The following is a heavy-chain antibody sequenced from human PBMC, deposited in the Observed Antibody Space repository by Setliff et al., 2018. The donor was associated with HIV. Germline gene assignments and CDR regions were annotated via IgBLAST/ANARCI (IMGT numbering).Heavy chain of an antibody. CDR2: IYASGNT. D-gene: IGHD1-26*01. CDR1: GVSISSYY. J-gene: IGHJ3*02. V-gene: IGHV4-4*07. CDR3: ARDSTWESDAFDI. Sequence: SETLSLTCTVSGVSISSYYWSWIRQPAGKGLEWIGRIYASGNTNYNPSPKSRVSMSIDTSKNQCSLKLSSVTAADTAVYYCARDSTWESDAFDIWGQGTMVTVSS.